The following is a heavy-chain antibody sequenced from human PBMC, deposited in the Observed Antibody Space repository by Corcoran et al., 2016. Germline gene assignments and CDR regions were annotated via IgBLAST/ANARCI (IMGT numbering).Heavy chain of an antibody. J-gene: IGHJ4*02. CDR3: ARVYYYGSGSYYILFDY. V-gene: IGHV1-69*06. CDR2: IIPIFGTA. D-gene: IGHD3-10*01. CDR1: GGTFSSYA. Sequence: QVQLMQSGAEVKKPGSSVKVSCKASGGTFSSYAISRVRQAPGPGLELMGGIIPIFGTANYAQKFQGRVTITADKSTSTGYMEVSSLRSEDTAVYYCARVYYYGSGSYYILFDYWGQGTLVTVSS.